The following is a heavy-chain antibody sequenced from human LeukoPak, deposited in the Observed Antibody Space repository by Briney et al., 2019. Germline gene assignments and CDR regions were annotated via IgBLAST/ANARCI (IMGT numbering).Heavy chain of an antibody. CDR1: GYTYTGYY. CDR3: ARVLTAAGNWFDP. V-gene: IGHV1-46*01. D-gene: IGHD6-13*01. Sequence: ASVKVSCKASGYTYTGYYMHWVRQAPGQGLEWMGIINPSGGSTSNAQKFQGRVTMTRDTSTSTVYTELSSLRSEDTAVYYCARVLTAAGNWFDPWGQGTLVTVSS. CDR2: INPSGGST. J-gene: IGHJ5*02.